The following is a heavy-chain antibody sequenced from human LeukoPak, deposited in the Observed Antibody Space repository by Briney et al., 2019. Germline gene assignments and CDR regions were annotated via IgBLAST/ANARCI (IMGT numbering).Heavy chain of an antibody. CDR2: MNPNSGST. V-gene: IGHV1-8*02. CDR3: ARSQAGGGVWFDL. Sequence: GASVKVSCKSSGYTFTGHYINWVRQAPGQGHEWMGWMNPNSGSTGYTQKFQGRVTMTRDTSLSTAYMELSSLRPDDTAVYYCARSQAGGGVWFDLWGQGTLVTVSS. CDR1: GYTFTGHY. D-gene: IGHD3-16*01. J-gene: IGHJ5*02.